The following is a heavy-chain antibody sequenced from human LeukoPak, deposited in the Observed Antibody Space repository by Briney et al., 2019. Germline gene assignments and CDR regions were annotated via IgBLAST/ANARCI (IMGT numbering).Heavy chain of an antibody. D-gene: IGHD3-10*01. Sequence: PSETLSLTCAVYGGSFSGYYWSWIRQPPGKGLEWIGEINHSGSTNYNPSLKRRVTISVDTSKNQFSLKLSSVTAADTAVYYCARVLPPFYYYGSGSHFDYWGQGTLVTVSS. CDR1: GGSFSGYY. J-gene: IGHJ4*02. V-gene: IGHV4-34*01. CDR3: ARVLPPFYYYGSGSHFDY. CDR2: INHSGST.